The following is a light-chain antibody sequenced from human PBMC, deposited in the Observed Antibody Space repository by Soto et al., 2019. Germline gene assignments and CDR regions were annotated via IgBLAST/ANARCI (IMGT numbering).Light chain of an antibody. CDR3: QSYDSGVTGSV. CDR1: SSNIGAGFD. V-gene: IGLV1-40*01. J-gene: IGLJ1*01. CDR2: SNT. Sequence: QSVLTQPPSVSGAPGQTVTISCTGSSSNIGAGFDVHWYQQVPGTAPKLVLYSNTAPPSGVPDRFSGSRSGSSGSLAITGLQNEDEADYYCQSYDSGVTGSVFGTGTKLTVL.